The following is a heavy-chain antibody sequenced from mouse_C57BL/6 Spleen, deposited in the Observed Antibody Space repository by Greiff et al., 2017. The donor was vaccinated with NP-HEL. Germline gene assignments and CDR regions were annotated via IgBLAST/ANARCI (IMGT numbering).Heavy chain of an antibody. Sequence: QVQLQQPGAELVKPGASVKLSCKASGYTFTSYWMQWVKQRPGQGLEWIGEIDPSDSYTNYTQKFKGKATLTVDTSSSTAYMQLSSLTSEDSAVYYCARTSDGSSYGRYFDVWGTGTTVTVSS. D-gene: IGHD1-1*01. V-gene: IGHV1-50*01. CDR2: IDPSDSYT. CDR1: GYTFTSYW. J-gene: IGHJ1*03. CDR3: ARTSDGSSYGRYFDV.